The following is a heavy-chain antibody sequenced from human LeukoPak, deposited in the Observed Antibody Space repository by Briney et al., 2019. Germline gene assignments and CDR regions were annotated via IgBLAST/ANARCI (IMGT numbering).Heavy chain of an antibody. J-gene: IGHJ4*02. CDR1: GDSISSRNYY. CDR2: IHYSGNT. D-gene: IGHD3-22*01. CDR3: ADLLLLGGYFDF. Sequence: SETLSLTCTVSGDSISSRNYYWGWICQPPGKGLEWIENIHYSGNTFTKPSLKSRVTMSVDTSTNQFSLKMTSVTAADTAVYYCADLLLLGGYFDFWGQGALVTVSS. V-gene: IGHV4-39*01.